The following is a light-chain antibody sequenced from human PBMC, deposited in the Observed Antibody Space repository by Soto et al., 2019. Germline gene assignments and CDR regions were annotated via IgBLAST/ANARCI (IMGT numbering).Light chain of an antibody. CDR1: SSNIGRDY. CDR3: VAWDDSLSGYV. J-gene: IGLJ1*01. V-gene: IGLV1-47*01. CDR2: RGN. Sequence: QSVLTQPPSVSGTPGQRVNISCPGSSSNIGRDYVYWYQQFPGTAPKLLIYRGNQRPSGVPDRFSGSKSGTSASLAISGLRSDDESDYYCVAWDDSLSGYVFGTGTKLTVL.